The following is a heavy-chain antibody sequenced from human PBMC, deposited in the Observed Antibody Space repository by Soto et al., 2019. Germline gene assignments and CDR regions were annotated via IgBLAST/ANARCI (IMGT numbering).Heavy chain of an antibody. CDR2: FHPGDSEI. J-gene: IGHJ4*02. CDR3: ARFTLAGDTIPFADF. Sequence: PGESLKISCKGSGYSFISFYIGWVRQRPGRGLEWMGIFHPGDSEIRYSPAFQGQVTISADKSINTAHLQWSTLRASDTAMYFCARFTLAGDTIPFADFWGRGTLVTVSS. V-gene: IGHV5-51*01. D-gene: IGHD3-10*01. CDR1: GYSFISFY.